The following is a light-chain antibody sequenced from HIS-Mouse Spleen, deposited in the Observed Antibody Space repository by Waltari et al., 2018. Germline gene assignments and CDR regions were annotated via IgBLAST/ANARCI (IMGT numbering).Light chain of an antibody. CDR1: SSHAGGYNY. CDR2: DGS. Sequence: QSALTQPRSVSGSPGPSVTISCTGTSSHAGGYNYVSWYQQHPGKAPKLMIYDGSKRPSGVPDRFSGSKSGNTASLTISGLQAEDEADYYCCSYAGSYTVFGGGTKLTVL. CDR3: CSYAGSYTV. J-gene: IGLJ2*01. V-gene: IGLV2-11*01.